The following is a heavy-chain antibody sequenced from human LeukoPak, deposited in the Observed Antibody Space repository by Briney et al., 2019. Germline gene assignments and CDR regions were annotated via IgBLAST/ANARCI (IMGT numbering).Heavy chain of an antibody. V-gene: IGHV4-59*11. J-gene: IGHJ4*02. Sequence: PSETLSLTCTVSGGSISSHYWSWIRQPPGKGQEWIGYIYYSGSTNYNPSLKSRVTISVDTSKNQFSLKLSSVTAADTAVYYCASSRGSSGWYVFDYWGQGTLVTVSS. D-gene: IGHD6-19*01. CDR1: GGSISSHY. CDR3: ASSRGSSGWYVFDY. CDR2: IYYSGST.